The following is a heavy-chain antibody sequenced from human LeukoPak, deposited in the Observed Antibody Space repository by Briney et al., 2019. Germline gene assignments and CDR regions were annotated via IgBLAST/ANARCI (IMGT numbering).Heavy chain of an antibody. CDR3: ASDLLGNFDY. Sequence: SETLSLTCAVYGGSFSGYYWSWIRQPPGKGLEWIGRIYTSGSTNYNPSLKSRVTMSVDTSKNQFSLKLSSVTAADTAVYYCASDLLGNFDYWGQGTLVTVSS. CDR1: GGSFSGYY. J-gene: IGHJ4*02. V-gene: IGHV4-59*10. CDR2: IYTSGST.